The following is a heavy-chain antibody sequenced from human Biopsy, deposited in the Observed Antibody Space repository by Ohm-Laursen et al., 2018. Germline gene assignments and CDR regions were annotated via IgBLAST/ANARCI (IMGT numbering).Heavy chain of an antibody. CDR3: ARSIDYGNSYFQH. D-gene: IGHD4/OR15-4a*01. CDR1: GGSISSYY. CDR2: LYTTGST. J-gene: IGHJ1*01. V-gene: IGHV4-4*07. Sequence: GILSLTCTVSGGSISSYYWNWIRQPAGGGLEYIGRLYTTGSTNYNPSLRSRVTMSEDTSKNQFSLNLRSVTAADTAVYFCARSIDYGNSYFQHWGQGILVTVSS.